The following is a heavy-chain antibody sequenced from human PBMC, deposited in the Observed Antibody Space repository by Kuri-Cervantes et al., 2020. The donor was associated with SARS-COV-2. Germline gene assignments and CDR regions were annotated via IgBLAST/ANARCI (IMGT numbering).Heavy chain of an antibody. Sequence: SETLSLTCTVSGGSISSSSYYWGWIRQPPGKGLEWIGSIYYSGSTYYNPSLKSRVTISVDTSKNQFSLKLSSVTATDTAVYYCASEGSETGIAAIPSAAYFQHWGQGTLVTVSS. CDR1: GGSISSSSYY. CDR2: IYYSGST. V-gene: IGHV4-39*07. CDR3: ASEGSETGIAAIPSAAYFQH. D-gene: IGHD6-25*01. J-gene: IGHJ1*01.